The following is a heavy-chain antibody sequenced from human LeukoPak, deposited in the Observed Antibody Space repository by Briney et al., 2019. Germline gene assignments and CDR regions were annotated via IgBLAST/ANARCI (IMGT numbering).Heavy chain of an antibody. D-gene: IGHD2-8*01. V-gene: IGHV4-39*07. J-gene: IGHJ5*02. CDR3: ARGYINGVNREVWLDP. Sequence: SETLSLTCTVSSGSISSSSNYWGWIRQRPGEGLEWIGNIYSSGSTHYRPSLKRRVTISADRSNNQVSLKLSSVTAADTAVYYCARGYINGVNREVWLDPWGQGTLVTVSS. CDR1: SGSISSSSNY. CDR2: IYSSGST.